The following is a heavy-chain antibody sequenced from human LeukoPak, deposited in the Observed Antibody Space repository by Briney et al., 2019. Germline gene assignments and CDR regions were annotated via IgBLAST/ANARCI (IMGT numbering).Heavy chain of an antibody. CDR3: ARGGATLTAVYYYMDV. CDR1: GYTLTGYY. Sequence: GASVKVSCKASGYTLTGYYMHWLRQAPGQGLEWMGWINPNSGGTNYAQKFQGRVTMTRDTSISTAYMELSRLRSDDTAVYYCARGGATLTAVYYYMDVWGKGTTVTVSS. J-gene: IGHJ6*03. V-gene: IGHV1-2*02. D-gene: IGHD4-11*01. CDR2: INPNSGGT.